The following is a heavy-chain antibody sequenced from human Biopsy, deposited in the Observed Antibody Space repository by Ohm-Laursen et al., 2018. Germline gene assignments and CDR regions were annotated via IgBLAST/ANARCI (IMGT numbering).Heavy chain of an antibody. V-gene: IGHV3-23*01. Sequence: SLRLSCAASGFRFSSHTMSWVRQAPGKGLEWVSAITPSERSAFYASSVEGRFSVSRDNFKNILFLQMNGLRVDDTGVYYCAKSGHMVRGVTPDDFWGQGTLVIVSS. CDR3: AKSGHMVRGVTPDDF. J-gene: IGHJ4*02. CDR1: GFRFSSHT. CDR2: ITPSERSA. D-gene: IGHD3-10*01.